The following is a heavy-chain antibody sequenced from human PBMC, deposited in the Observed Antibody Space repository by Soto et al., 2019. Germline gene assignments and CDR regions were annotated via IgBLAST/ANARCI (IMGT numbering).Heavy chain of an antibody. CDR2: ISSSGSTI. Sequence: PGGSLRLSCAASGFTFSDYYMSWIRQAPGKGLEWVSYISSSGSTIYYADSVKGRFTISRDNAKNSLYLQWTSLKASDTAMYYCARHRDRYSGSPYNWFDPWGQGTLVTVSS. D-gene: IGHD1-26*01. J-gene: IGHJ5*02. CDR3: ARHRDRYSGSPYNWFDP. V-gene: IGHV3-11*01. CDR1: GFTFSDYY.